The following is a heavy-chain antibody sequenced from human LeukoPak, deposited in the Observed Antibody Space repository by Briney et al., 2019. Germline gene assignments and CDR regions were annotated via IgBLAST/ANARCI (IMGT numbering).Heavy chain of an antibody. CDR1: GGSFSGYY. V-gene: IGHV4-34*01. J-gene: IGHJ4*02. D-gene: IGHD4-17*01. Sequence: SETLSLTCAVYGGSFSGYYWSWIRQPPGKGLEWIGEINHSGSTDYNPSLKSRVTISVDTSKNQFSLKLSSVTAADTAVYYCARGYGVYWGQGTLVTVSS. CDR3: ARGYGVY. CDR2: INHSGST.